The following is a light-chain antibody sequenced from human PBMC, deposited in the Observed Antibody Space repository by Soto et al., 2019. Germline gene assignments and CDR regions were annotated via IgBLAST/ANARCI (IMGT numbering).Light chain of an antibody. CDR2: GAS. CDR1: QSVSSSY. V-gene: IGKV3-20*01. CDR3: QQYGSSPWT. Sequence: DIVLTHSAGTLSLSPGERATLSCRASQSVSSSYLAWYQQKPGQAPRLLIYGASSRATGIPDRFSGSGSGTDFTLTISRLEPEDFAVYYCQQYGSSPWTFGQGTKVDIK. J-gene: IGKJ1*01.